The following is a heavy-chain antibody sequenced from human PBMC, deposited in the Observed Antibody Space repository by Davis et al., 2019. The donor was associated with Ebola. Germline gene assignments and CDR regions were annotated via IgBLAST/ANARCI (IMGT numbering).Heavy chain of an antibody. Sequence: GESLKISCTDSVITLSSYAMTWVSQAPGKGLEWVSAISGSGGSTYYADSVKGRFTISRDNSKKTLYLQMNSLRAEDTAVYYCAKSGLSFGVVKYHYGMDVWGKGTTVTVSS. V-gene: IGHV3-23*01. CDR2: ISGSGGST. CDR3: AKSGLSFGVVKYHYGMDV. D-gene: IGHD3-3*01. J-gene: IGHJ6*04. CDR1: VITLSSYA.